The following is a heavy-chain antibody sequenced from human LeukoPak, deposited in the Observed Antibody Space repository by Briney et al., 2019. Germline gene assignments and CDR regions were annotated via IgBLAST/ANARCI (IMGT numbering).Heavy chain of an antibody. CDR2: IYYSGST. D-gene: IGHD5-18*01. Sequence: PSETLSLTCTVSGGSISSYYWSWIRQPPGKGLEWIGYIYYSGSTNYNPSLKSRVTISVDTSKNQFSLKLSSVTAADTAVYYCAREMGTAMAPDAFDIWGQETMVTVSS. CDR1: GGSISSYY. V-gene: IGHV4-59*01. CDR3: AREMGTAMAPDAFDI. J-gene: IGHJ3*02.